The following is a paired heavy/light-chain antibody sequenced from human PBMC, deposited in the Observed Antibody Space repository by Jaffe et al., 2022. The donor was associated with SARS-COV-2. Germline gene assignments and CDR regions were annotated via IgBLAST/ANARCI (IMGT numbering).Light chain of an antibody. J-gene: IGKJ2*01. Sequence: DIVMTQSPDSLAVSLGERATINCKSSQSVLYRSNNKNYLAWYQQKPGQPPKLLIYWASTRESGVPDRFSGSGSGTDFTLTISNLQAEDVAVYYCQHYYNIPYTFGQGTKLEIK. CDR2: WAS. CDR3: QHYYNIPYT. CDR1: QSVLYRSNNKNY. V-gene: IGKV4-1*01.
Heavy chain of an antibody. J-gene: IGHJ4*02. CDR1: GFIVSSNY. D-gene: IGHD3-16*01. Sequence: EVQLVESGGGLVQPGGSLRLSCAASGFIVSSNYMNWVRQAPGKGLEWVSVIYSTGNTHYADSVRGRFTISRDNSKNTLYLQMNSLRPEDTAVYYCARSAIGAYYYFDYWGQGTLVTVSS. CDR2: IYSTGNT. V-gene: IGHV3-66*02. CDR3: ARSAIGAYYYFDY.